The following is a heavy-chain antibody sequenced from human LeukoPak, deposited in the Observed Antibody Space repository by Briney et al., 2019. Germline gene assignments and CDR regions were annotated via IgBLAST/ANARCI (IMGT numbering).Heavy chain of an antibody. Sequence: SQTLSLTCAISGDSVSSNSAAWNWIRQSPSRGLEWLGRTYYRSKWYNDYAASVKSRITINPDTSKNQFSLQLNSVTPEDTAVYYCARGYYSNYGINWFDPWGQGTLVTVSS. J-gene: IGHJ5*02. CDR2: TYYRSKWYN. CDR1: GDSVSSNSAA. D-gene: IGHD4-11*01. V-gene: IGHV6-1*01. CDR3: ARGYYSNYGINWFDP.